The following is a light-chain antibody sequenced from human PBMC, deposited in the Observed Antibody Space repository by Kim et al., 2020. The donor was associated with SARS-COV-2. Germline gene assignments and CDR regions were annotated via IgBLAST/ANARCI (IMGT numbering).Light chain of an antibody. CDR2: DVT. CDR1: SSDVGHYNS. CDR3: NSYTSSTSDV. Sequence: QSALTQPASVSGSPGQSITISCTGTSSDVGHYNSVSWYQQYPGKAPKLMIYDVTKRPSGVSIRFSGSKSGNTASLTISGLQAEDEADYYCNSYTSSTSDVFGTGTKVTVL. V-gene: IGLV2-14*01. J-gene: IGLJ1*01.